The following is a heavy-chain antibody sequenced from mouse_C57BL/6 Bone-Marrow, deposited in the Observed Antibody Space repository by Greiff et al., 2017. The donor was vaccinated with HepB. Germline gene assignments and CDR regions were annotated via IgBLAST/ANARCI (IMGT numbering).Heavy chain of an antibody. D-gene: IGHD1-1*01. V-gene: IGHV5-6*01. J-gene: IGHJ2*01. Sequence: EVKLVESGGDLVKPGGSLKLSCAASGFTFSSYGMSWVRQTPDKRLEWVATISSGGSYTYYPDSVKGRFTSSRDNAKNTLYLQMSSLKSEDTAMYYCARPYYYGSSYGYFDYWGQGTTLTVSS. CDR2: ISSGGSYT. CDR1: GFTFSSYG. CDR3: ARPYYYGSSYGYFDY.